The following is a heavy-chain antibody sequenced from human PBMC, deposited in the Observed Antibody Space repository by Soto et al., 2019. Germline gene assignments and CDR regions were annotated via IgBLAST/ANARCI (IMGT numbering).Heavy chain of an antibody. CDR3: AGPVAEAYSDAFDI. CDR1: GFTVSTNN. D-gene: IGHD6-19*01. J-gene: IGHJ3*02. CDR2: IYSGGNT. V-gene: IGHV3-66*01. Sequence: PGGSLRLSCAASGFTVSTNNMNWVRQAPGKGLEWVSVIYSGGNTYYTDSVKGRFIVSRDNSKNAVFLQMNILRDDDTAVYYCAGPVAEAYSDAFDIWGQGTMVTVSS.